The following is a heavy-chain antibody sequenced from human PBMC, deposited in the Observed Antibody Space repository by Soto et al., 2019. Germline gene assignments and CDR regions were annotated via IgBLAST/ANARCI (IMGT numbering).Heavy chain of an antibody. CDR1: GFTFSDSG. J-gene: IGHJ4*02. V-gene: IGHV3-33*01. Sequence: QVQLVESGGGVVQPGGSLRLSCATSGFTFSDSGMHWVRQAPGKGLEWVAVIWSDGSDKSYADSVEGRFTISRDNSKNTLYLQMNSLRGEDTGGYYCVGRNRYSSSSGWGGGFDYWGQGTLVTVSS. D-gene: IGHD6-6*01. CDR3: VGRNRYSSSSGWGGGFDY. CDR2: IWSDGSDK.